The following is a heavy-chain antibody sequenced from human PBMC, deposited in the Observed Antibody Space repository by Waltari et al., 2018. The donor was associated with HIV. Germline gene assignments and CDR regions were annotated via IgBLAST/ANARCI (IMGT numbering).Heavy chain of an antibody. V-gene: IGHV3-30*18. Sequence: QVQLVESGGGVVQPGRSLRLSCAASGFTFSSYGMHWVRQAPGKGLEWVSFILYDGSNKYYADSVKGRFTISRDNSKNTLYLQMNSLRAEDTAVYYCAKDQGGATYIFDYWGQGTLVTVSS. D-gene: IGHD1-26*01. J-gene: IGHJ4*02. CDR2: ILYDGSNK. CDR3: AKDQGGATYIFDY. CDR1: GFTFSSYG.